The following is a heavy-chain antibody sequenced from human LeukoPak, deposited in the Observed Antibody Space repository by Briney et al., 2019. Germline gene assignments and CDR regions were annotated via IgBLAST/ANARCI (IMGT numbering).Heavy chain of an antibody. Sequence: PGGSLRLSCAASGFTFSSYSMNWVRQAPGKGLEWVSSISSSSSYIYYADSVKGRFTISRDNSKNTLYLQMNSLRAEDTAVYYCARDGNIAAAGYADYWGQGTLVTVSS. CDR3: ARDGNIAAAGYADY. CDR2: ISSSSSYI. CDR1: GFTFSSYS. D-gene: IGHD6-13*01. J-gene: IGHJ4*02. V-gene: IGHV3-21*01.